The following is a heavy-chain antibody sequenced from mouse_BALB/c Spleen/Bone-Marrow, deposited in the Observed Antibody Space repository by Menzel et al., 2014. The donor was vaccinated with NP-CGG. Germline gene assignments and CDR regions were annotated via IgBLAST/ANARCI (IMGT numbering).Heavy chain of an antibody. V-gene: IGHV3-8*02. D-gene: IGHD2-4*01. CDR2: ISYSGST. Sequence: EVQLQQSGPSLVKPSQTLSLTCSVTGDSITSGYWNWIRKFPGNKLEYMGYISYSGSTYYNPSLKSRISITRDTSKNQYYLQLNSVTIEDTATYYCARYKGYYDHDGDYFDYWGQGTTLTVSS. J-gene: IGHJ2*01. CDR1: GDSITSGY. CDR3: ARYKGYYDHDGDYFDY.